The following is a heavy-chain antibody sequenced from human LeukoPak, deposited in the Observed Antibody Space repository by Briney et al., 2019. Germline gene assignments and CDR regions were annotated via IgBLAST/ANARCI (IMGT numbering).Heavy chain of an antibody. J-gene: IGHJ4*02. CDR3: APGGVVAAGRGYYFDD. Sequence: PGGSLRLSCAASGFTFSSYSMNWVRQVPGKGLEWVSSISSSSRYIYYADSVKGRFTISRDNAKNSLYLQMNSLRAEDTAVYYCAPGGVVAAGRGYYFDDWGQGTLVTVSS. D-gene: IGHD6-13*01. V-gene: IGHV3-21*01. CDR2: ISSSSRYI. CDR1: GFTFSSYS.